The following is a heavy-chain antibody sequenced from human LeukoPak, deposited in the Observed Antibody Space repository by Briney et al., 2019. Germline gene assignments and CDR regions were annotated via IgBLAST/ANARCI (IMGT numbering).Heavy chain of an antibody. CDR1: GFNFDSYS. CDR3: ARDQSRGQQWMYHLDN. CDR2: ISGSSSKI. Sequence: PGGSLRLSCAASGFNFDSYSMNWVRQAPGKGLEWVSYISGSSSKIDYGDAVKGRFTISRDNAKNSLYLQMNSLRAEDTAVYFCARDQSRGQQWMYHLDNWGQGTLVTVSS. V-gene: IGHV3-48*01. J-gene: IGHJ4*02. D-gene: IGHD2-2*01.